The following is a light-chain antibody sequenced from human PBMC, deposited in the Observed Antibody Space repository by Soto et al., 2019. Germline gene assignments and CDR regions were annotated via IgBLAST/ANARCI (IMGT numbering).Light chain of an antibody. J-gene: IGKJ4*01. CDR1: QSVSSY. CDR2: GAS. CDR3: QQYGSSPLT. V-gene: IGKV3-20*01. Sequence: EIVLTQSPGTLSVSLGDRATLSCRASQSVSSYLAWYQQKPGQAPRLLIYGASSRATGIPDRFSGSGSGADFTLTISRLEPEDFAVYYCQQYGSSPLTFGGGTKVDIK.